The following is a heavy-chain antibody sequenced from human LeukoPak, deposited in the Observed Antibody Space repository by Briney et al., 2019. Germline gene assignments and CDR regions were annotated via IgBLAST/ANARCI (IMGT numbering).Heavy chain of an antibody. J-gene: IGHJ3*02. Sequence: GGSLRLSCAASGFNFSSYGMHWVRQAPGKGLEWVTGIWYDGSHKYYAESVKGRFTITRDNSKNMVYLQMNSLRDGDTAVYYCARDSSGYYGLDAFDIWGQGTMVTAST. V-gene: IGHV3-33*01. CDR2: IWYDGSHK. CDR1: GFNFSSYG. CDR3: ARDSSGYYGLDAFDI. D-gene: IGHD3-22*01.